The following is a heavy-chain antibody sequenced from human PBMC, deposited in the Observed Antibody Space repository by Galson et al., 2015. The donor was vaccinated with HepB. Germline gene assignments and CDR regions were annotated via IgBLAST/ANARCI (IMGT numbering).Heavy chain of an antibody. CDR2: ISSGSTYI. Sequence: SLRLSCAASGFTFSSYSMNWVRQAPGKGLEWVSCISSGSTYIHYADSVKGRFTVSRDNAKNSLFLQMNSLRAEDTAVYYCARGKDRPYSSSWAPPSVWGQGTLVTVSS. J-gene: IGHJ4*02. CDR1: GFTFSSYS. CDR3: ARGKDRPYSSSWAPPSV. V-gene: IGHV3-21*01. D-gene: IGHD6-13*01.